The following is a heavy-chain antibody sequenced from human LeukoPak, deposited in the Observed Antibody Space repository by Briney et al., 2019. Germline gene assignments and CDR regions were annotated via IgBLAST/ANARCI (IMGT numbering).Heavy chain of an antibody. Sequence: GGSLRLSCAASGFTFISYWMNWVRQAPGKGLVWVSRIASDGSSTTYADSVKGRFSISRDNAKNTLYLQMNSLRVEDTAVYYCVRGRPHGNDYWGQGTLVTVSS. V-gene: IGHV3-74*01. CDR1: GFTFISYW. CDR3: VRGRPHGNDY. D-gene: IGHD4-23*01. J-gene: IGHJ4*02. CDR2: IASDGSST.